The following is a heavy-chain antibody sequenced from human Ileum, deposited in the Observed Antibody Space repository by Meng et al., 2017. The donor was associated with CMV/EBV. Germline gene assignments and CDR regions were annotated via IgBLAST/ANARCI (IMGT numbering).Heavy chain of an antibody. CDR1: GGTFTNYA. Sequence: VQLVHAGAEVRKPESSVKVSCKASGGTFTNYAISWVRQAPRQGLEWMGGIIPMFDSVNYAQKFQGRVTITADKSTSTAYMELSSLRSEDTAVYYCATSRGYSAYEAPSFVYWGQGTLVTVSS. V-gene: IGHV1-69*14. J-gene: IGHJ4*02. D-gene: IGHD5-12*01. CDR2: IIPMFDSV. CDR3: ATSRGYSAYEAPSFVY.